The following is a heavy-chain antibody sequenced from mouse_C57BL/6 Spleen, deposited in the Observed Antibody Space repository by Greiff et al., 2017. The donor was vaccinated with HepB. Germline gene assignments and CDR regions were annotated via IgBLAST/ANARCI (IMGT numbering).Heavy chain of an antibody. CDR1: GYTFTSYW. CDR3: ARPYGNYAMDY. J-gene: IGHJ4*01. V-gene: IGHV1-64*01. CDR2: IHPNSGST. Sequence: QVQLQQSGAELVKPGASVKLSCKASGYTFTSYWMHWVKQRPGQGLEWIGMIHPNSGSTNYNEKFKSKATLTVDKSSSTAYMQLSSLTSEDSAVYYCARPYGNYAMDYWGQGTSVTVSS. D-gene: IGHD2-1*01.